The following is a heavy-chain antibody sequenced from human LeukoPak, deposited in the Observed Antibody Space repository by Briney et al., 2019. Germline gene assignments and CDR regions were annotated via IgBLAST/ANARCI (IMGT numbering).Heavy chain of an antibody. J-gene: IGHJ4*02. Sequence: KAGGSLRLSCAASGFTFSSYTMNWVRQAPGKGLEWVSSISSTSSYIYYADSVKGRFTISRDNAKNLLYLQMNSLRAEDTAVYYCAREGFPAAYDYWGQGTLITVSS. CDR3: AREGFPAAYDY. V-gene: IGHV3-21*01. CDR1: GFTFSSYT. CDR2: ISSTSSYI. D-gene: IGHD2-15*01.